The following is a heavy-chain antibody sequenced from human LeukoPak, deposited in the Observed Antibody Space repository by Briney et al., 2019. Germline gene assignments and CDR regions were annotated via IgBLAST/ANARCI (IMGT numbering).Heavy chain of an antibody. Sequence: GASVKASCKASGYTFTSYYMHWVRQAPGQGLEWMGIINPSGGSTSYAQKFQGRVTMTRDMSTSTVYMELSSLRSEDTAVYYCARVGVAARRTYYFDYWGQGTLVTVSS. CDR3: ARVGVAARRTYYFDY. CDR2: INPSGGST. J-gene: IGHJ4*02. V-gene: IGHV1-46*01. D-gene: IGHD6-6*01. CDR1: GYTFTSYY.